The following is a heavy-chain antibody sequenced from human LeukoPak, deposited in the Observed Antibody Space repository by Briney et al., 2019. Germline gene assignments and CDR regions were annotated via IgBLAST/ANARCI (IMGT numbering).Heavy chain of an antibody. Sequence: SETLSLTCTVSGYSISSGYYWGWIRQPPGKGLEWIGSIYHSGSTYYNPSLKSRVTISVDTSKNQFSLKLSSVTAADTAVYYCARDGYYYDTKGAFDIWGQGTMVTVSS. CDR2: IYHSGST. D-gene: IGHD3-22*01. J-gene: IGHJ3*02. CDR1: GYSISSGYY. CDR3: ARDGYYYDTKGAFDI. V-gene: IGHV4-38-2*02.